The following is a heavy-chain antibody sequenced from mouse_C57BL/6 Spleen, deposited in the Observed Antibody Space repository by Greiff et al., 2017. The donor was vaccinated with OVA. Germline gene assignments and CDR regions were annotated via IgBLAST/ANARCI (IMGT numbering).Heavy chain of an antibody. CDR3: ARSGVTTVVATPFAY. CDR1: GYAFSSYW. Sequence: VQGVESGAELVKPGASVKISCKASGYAFSSYWMNWVKQRPGKGLEWIGQIYPGDGDTNYNGKFKGKATLTADKSSSTAYMQLSSLTSEDSAVYFCARSGVTTVVATPFAYWGQGTLVTVSA. CDR2: IYPGDGDT. J-gene: IGHJ3*01. D-gene: IGHD1-1*01. V-gene: IGHV1-80*01.